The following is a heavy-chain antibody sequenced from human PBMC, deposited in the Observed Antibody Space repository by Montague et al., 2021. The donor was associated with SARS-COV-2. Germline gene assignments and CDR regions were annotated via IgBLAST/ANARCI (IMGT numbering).Heavy chain of an antibody. V-gene: IGHV4-34*01. Sequence: SETLSLTCDVYGGSFSGYYWSWIRQPPGKGLEWIGEINHSGSTNYNPSLKSRVTISVDTSKNQFSLKLSSVTAADTAVYYCARGPVDDNCSGGSCYSRYYYGMDVWGQGTTVAVSS. CDR1: GGSFSGYY. CDR2: INHSGST. J-gene: IGHJ6*02. CDR3: ARGPVDDNCSGGSCYSRYYYGMDV. D-gene: IGHD2-15*01.